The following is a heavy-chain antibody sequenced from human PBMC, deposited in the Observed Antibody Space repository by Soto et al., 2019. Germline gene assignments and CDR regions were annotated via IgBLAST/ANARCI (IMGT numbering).Heavy chain of an antibody. CDR2: MNPNSGNT. CDR1: GYTFTRYD. Sequence: ASVKVSCKASGYTFTRYDINWGRQATGQGLEWMGWMNPNSGNTGYAQKFQGRVTMTRNTSISTAYMELSSLRSEDTAVYYCARERTVAGNDYWGQGTLVTVSS. D-gene: IGHD6-19*01. J-gene: IGHJ4*02. V-gene: IGHV1-8*01. CDR3: ARERTVAGNDY.